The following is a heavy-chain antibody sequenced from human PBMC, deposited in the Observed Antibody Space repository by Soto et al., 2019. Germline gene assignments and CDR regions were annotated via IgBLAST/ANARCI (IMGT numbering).Heavy chain of an antibody. V-gene: IGHV3-43D*04. CDR2: TNSDGTDS. CDR3: AKSLYYYDSSPLDH. CDR1: GFDFEDYA. J-gene: IGHJ4*02. D-gene: IGHD3-22*01. Sequence: GGTLRLSCAAAGFDFEDYAMHWVRQVSGKGLEWVSLTNSDGTDSYYVDSVKGRFTISRDNAKRTLYLQMDRLRPEDTALYFCAKSLYYYDSSPLDHWGQGTLVTVSS.